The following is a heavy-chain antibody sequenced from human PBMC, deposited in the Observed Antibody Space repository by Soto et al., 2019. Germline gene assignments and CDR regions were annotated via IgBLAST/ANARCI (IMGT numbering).Heavy chain of an antibody. D-gene: IGHD3-22*01. CDR2: IIPIFGTA. Sequence: ASVKVSCKASGGTFSSYAISWVRQAPGQGLEWMGGIIPIFGTANYAQKFQGRVTITADESTSTAYMELSSLRSEDTAVYYCAVGGYYDSSGYIPNWFDPWGQGTLVTVSS. CDR3: AVGGYYDSSGYIPNWFDP. J-gene: IGHJ5*02. V-gene: IGHV1-69*13. CDR1: GGTFSSYA.